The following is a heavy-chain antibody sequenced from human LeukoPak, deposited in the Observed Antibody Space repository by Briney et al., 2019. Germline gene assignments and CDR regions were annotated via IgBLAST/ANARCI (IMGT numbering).Heavy chain of an antibody. CDR1: GFTFSSYA. CDR3: ARDLVRTMGALSSITGMWGY. CDR2: ISSNGGST. V-gene: IGHV3-64*01. Sequence: GGSLRLSCAASGFTFSSYAMHWVRQAPGKGLEYVSAISSNGGSTYYANSVKGRFTISRDNSKNTLYLQMGSLRAEDMAVHYCARDLVRTMGALSSITGMWGYWGQGTLVTVSS. D-gene: IGHD1-20*01. J-gene: IGHJ4*02.